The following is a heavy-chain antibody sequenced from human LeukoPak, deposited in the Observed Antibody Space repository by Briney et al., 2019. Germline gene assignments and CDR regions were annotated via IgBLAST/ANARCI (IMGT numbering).Heavy chain of an antibody. CDR1: GFTFSSYA. D-gene: IGHD4-17*01. CDR3: ANSGGVTTPFDY. Sequence: GGSLRLSCAASGFTFSSYAMSWVRQAPGKGLEWVSAISGSGGSTHYADSVKGRFTISRDNSKNTLYLQMNSLRAEDTAVYYCANSGGVTTPFDYWGQGTLVTVSS. CDR2: ISGSGGST. J-gene: IGHJ4*02. V-gene: IGHV3-23*01.